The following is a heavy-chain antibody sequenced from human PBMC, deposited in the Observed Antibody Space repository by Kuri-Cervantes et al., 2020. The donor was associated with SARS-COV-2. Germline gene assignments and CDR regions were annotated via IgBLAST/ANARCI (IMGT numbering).Heavy chain of an antibody. CDR2: INPSGGST. CDR1: GYTFTSYY. Sequence: ASVKVSCKASGYTFTSYYMHWVRQAPGQGLEWMGIINPSGGSTSYAQKFQGRVTMTRDTSTSTVYMELSSLRSEDTAVYYCAAARGLLWFGELLLPDYWGQGTLVTVS. J-gene: IGHJ4*02. CDR3: AAARGLLWFGELLLPDY. D-gene: IGHD3-10*01. V-gene: IGHV1-46*01.